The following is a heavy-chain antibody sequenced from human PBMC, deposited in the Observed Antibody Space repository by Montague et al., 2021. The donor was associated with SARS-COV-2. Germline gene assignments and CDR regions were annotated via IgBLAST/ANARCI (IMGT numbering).Heavy chain of an antibody. CDR2: ISSSSSYI. CDR3: ARDAYYYDSSGFYYAPRTYYFDF. D-gene: IGHD3-22*01. CDR1: GFTFSSCS. V-gene: IGHV3-21*01. J-gene: IGHJ4*02. Sequence: SLRLSCAASGFTFSSCSMNWVRQAPGKGLEWVSSISSSSSYIYYADSVKGRFTISRDNAKNSLYLQMNSLRAEDTAVYYCARDAYYYDSSGFYYAPRTYYFDFWGQGTLVTVSS.